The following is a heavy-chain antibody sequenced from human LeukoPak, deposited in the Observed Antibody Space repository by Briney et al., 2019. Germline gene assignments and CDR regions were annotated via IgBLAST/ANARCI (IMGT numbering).Heavy chain of an antibody. Sequence: GASVKVSRKASGYTFTSYGISWVRQAPGQGLEWMGWISAYNGNTNYAQKLQGRVTMTTDTSTSTAYMELRSLRSDDTAVYYCARERPVAGIETLDYWGQGTLVTVSS. CDR1: GYTFTSYG. V-gene: IGHV1-18*01. CDR3: ARERPVAGIETLDY. CDR2: ISAYNGNT. D-gene: IGHD6-19*01. J-gene: IGHJ4*02.